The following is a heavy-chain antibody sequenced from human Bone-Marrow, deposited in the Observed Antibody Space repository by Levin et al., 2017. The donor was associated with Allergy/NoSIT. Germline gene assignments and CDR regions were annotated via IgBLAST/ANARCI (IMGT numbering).Heavy chain of an antibody. Sequence: GESLKISCKASGYTFTSFDINWVRQATGQGLEWMGWMDPHGGNTGYAQEFQGRVTMTRNTSISTAYMELSSLRSEDTAVYYCARRGSTKWNFDYWAQGTLVTVSS. CDR1: GYTFTSFD. V-gene: IGHV1-8*01. J-gene: IGHJ4*02. CDR2: MDPHGGNT. D-gene: IGHD3-16*01. CDR3: ARRGSTKWNFDY.